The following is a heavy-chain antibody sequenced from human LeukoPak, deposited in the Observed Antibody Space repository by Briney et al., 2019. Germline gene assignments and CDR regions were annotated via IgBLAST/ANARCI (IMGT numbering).Heavy chain of an antibody. D-gene: IGHD2-2*02. CDR1: GFTFRSYA. J-gene: IGHJ6*02. V-gene: IGHV3-23*01. CDR2: ISGSGENS. Sequence: GGSLRLSCTVSGFTFRSYAMNWVRQAPGKGLEWVSLISGSGENSYYADAVKGRFTVSRDNSKNTLYLQMNSLRAEDTAVYYCAKVGQRVVVPAAIRGYYYYGMDVWGQGTTVTVSS. CDR3: AKVGQRVVVPAAIRGYYYYGMDV.